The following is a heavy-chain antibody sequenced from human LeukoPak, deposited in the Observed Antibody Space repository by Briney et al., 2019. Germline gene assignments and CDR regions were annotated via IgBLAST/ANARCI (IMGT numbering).Heavy chain of an antibody. CDR1: GFTFSSFA. CDR2: ISGSGGST. CDR3: TNESPFLDY. V-gene: IGHV3-23*01. Sequence: GGSLRLSCADSGFTFSSFAMSWVRQAPGKGLEWVSVISGSGGSTYYADSVKGRFTISRDNSKNTVYLQMNSLRAEDTAVYYCTNESPFLDYWGQGTLVTVSS. J-gene: IGHJ4*02.